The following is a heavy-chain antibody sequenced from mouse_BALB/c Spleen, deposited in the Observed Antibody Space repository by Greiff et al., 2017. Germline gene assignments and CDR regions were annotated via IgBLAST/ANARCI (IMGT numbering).Heavy chain of an antibody. CDR2: IYPGNVNT. CDR1: GYTFTSYY. CDR3: ARDYGSSWTWFAY. V-gene: IGHV1S56*01. D-gene: IGHD1-1*01. Sequence: VQLQQSGPELVKPGASVRISCKASGYTFTSYYIHWVKQRPGQGLEWIGWIYPGNVNTKYNEKFKGKATLTADKSSSTAYMQLSSLTSEDSAVYFCARDYGSSWTWFAYWGQGTLVTVSA. J-gene: IGHJ3*01.